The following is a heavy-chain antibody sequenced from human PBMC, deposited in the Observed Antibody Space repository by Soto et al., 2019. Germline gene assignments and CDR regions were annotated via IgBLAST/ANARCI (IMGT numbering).Heavy chain of an antibody. CDR1: GFTFSSYA. D-gene: IGHD6-6*01. V-gene: IGHV3-23*01. CDR2: ISGNGDTT. Sequence: VQLLESGGGLVQPGGSLRLSCGGSGFTFSSYAMIWVRQAPGKGLEWVSGISGNGDTTYYADSLKGRFSISRDNSKNTVYLQMNSLRAEDTAVYYCATRSPPSDGELFGRPKDWGQGTLVTVSS. CDR3: ATRSPPSDGELFGRPKD. J-gene: IGHJ4*02.